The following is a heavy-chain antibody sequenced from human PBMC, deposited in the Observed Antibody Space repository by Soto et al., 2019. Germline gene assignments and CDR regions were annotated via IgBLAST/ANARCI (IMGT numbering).Heavy chain of an antibody. CDR2: ISGSGGST. D-gene: IGHD3-22*01. V-gene: IGHV3-23*01. CDR1: GFSFSSYV. CDR3: LITMIVLPGRDYYGMDV. Sequence: PGGSLRLSCAASGFSFSSYVMSWIRQAPGKGLEWVSVISGSGGSTYYADSMKGRFTISRDNSKNTLYLQMNSLRAEDTAVYYCLITMIVLPGRDYYGMDVWGQGXTVTVPS. J-gene: IGHJ6*02.